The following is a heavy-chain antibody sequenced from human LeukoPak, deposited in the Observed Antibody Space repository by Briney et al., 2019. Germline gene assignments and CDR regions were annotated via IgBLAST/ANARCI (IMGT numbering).Heavy chain of an antibody. J-gene: IGHJ4*02. Sequence: SETLSLTCTVSGGSISSYYWSWIRQPPGKGLEWIGYIYYSGSTNYNPSLKSRVTISVDTSKNQFFLKLSSVTAADTAVYYCASGYCSGGSCYSTPFDYWGQGTLVTVSS. CDR1: GGSISSYY. CDR2: IYYSGST. CDR3: ASGYCSGGSCYSTPFDY. D-gene: IGHD2-15*01. V-gene: IGHV4-59*08.